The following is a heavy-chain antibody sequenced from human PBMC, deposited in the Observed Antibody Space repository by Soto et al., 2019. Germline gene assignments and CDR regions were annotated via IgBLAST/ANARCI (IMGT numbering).Heavy chain of an antibody. D-gene: IGHD3-22*01. Sequence: GGSLRLSCAASGFTFSSYAMHWVRQAPGKGLEWVAVISYDGSNKYYADSVKGRFTISRDNSKNTLYLQMNSLRAEDTAVYYCARELYDSSGYSWGQGTLVTVSS. CDR1: GFTFSSYA. CDR3: ARELYDSSGYS. V-gene: IGHV3-30-3*01. CDR2: ISYDGSNK. J-gene: IGHJ4*02.